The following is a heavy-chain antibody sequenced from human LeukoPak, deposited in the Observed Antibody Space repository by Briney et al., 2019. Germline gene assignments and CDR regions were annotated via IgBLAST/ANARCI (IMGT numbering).Heavy chain of an antibody. CDR2: ILYDGSNK. J-gene: IGHJ4*02. D-gene: IGHD6-19*01. V-gene: IGHV3-30*04. Sequence: QTGGSLRLSCAASGFTFIIYAMPWFRQAPGKGREGVAVILYDGSNKYYADSVKGRFTISRDNSKITLYLQMNSLRAEDTTVYYCARDRGSGWYLDYWGQGTQVIVSS. CDR3: ARDRGSGWYLDY. CDR1: GFTFIIYA.